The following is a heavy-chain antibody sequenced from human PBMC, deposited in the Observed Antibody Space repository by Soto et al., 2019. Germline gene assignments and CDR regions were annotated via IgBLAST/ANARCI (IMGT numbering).Heavy chain of an antibody. J-gene: IGHJ4*02. CDR3: ARVGIQLWYDY. Sequence: GASVKVSCKASGYTFTSYYMHWVRQAPGQGLEWMGIINPSGGSTSCAQKFQGRVTMTRDTSTSTVYMELSSLRSEDTAVYYCARVGIQLWYDYWGQGTLVTVSS. CDR2: INPSGGST. D-gene: IGHD5-18*01. V-gene: IGHV1-46*01. CDR1: GYTFTSYY.